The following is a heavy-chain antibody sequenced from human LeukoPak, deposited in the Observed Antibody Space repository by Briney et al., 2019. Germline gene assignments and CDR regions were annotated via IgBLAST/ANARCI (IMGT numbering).Heavy chain of an antibody. Sequence: GGSLRLSCAASGFTVDSNYLSWVRQAPGKGLEWVANIKQDGSEKYYVDSVKGRFTISRDNAKNSLYLQMNSLRAEDTAVYYCARDQYYYDSSGYDYWGQGTLVTVSS. CDR1: GFTVDSNY. CDR2: IKQDGSEK. J-gene: IGHJ4*02. D-gene: IGHD3-22*01. V-gene: IGHV3-7*01. CDR3: ARDQYYYDSSGYDY.